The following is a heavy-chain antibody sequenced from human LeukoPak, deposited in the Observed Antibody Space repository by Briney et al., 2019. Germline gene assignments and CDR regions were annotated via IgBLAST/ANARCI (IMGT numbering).Heavy chain of an antibody. D-gene: IGHD6-19*01. V-gene: IGHV4-39*01. J-gene: IGHJ4*02. CDR2: IYYSGST. CDR3: ARRIAVAGHYFDY. Sequence: SETLSLTYTVPGRSVRSSSYHWGWIRQPPGKGLEWIGSIYYSGSTYYNPSLKSRVTISVDTSKNQFSLKLSSVTAADTAVYYCARRIAVAGHYFDYWGQGTLVTVSS. CDR1: GRSVRSSSYH.